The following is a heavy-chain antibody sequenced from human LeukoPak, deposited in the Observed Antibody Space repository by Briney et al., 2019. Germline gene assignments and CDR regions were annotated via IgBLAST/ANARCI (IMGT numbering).Heavy chain of an antibody. Sequence: GGSLRLSCAASGFTLSDHYMVWVRQAPGEGLEWVGRTRNKANSYTTEYAASGKGRFTISTDDSKNSLYLQMNSLKTEDTAVYYCASLMVRGVIRPGYYYGMDVWGKGTTVTVSS. CDR2: TRNKANSYTT. J-gene: IGHJ6*04. V-gene: IGHV3-72*01. CDR3: ASLMVRGVIRPGYYYGMDV. D-gene: IGHD3-10*01. CDR1: GFTLSDHY.